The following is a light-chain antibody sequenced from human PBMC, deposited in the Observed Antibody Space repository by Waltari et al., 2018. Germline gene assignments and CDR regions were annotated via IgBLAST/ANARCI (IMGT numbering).Light chain of an antibody. Sequence: EIVLTQSPGTLSLPPGDRATLPCRASQSVRSNYLAWYQQKPGQAPVLLIYGASNRATGIPDRFSGSGSVTDFTLTITRLEPEDFVVYYCQQYGESPYTFGQGTNLEIK. CDR1: QSVRSNY. CDR3: QQYGESPYT. V-gene: IGKV3-20*01. CDR2: GAS. J-gene: IGKJ2*01.